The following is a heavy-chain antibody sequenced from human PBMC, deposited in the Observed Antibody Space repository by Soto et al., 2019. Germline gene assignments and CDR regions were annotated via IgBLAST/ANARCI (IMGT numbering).Heavy chain of an antibody. V-gene: IGHV1-69*12. CDR2: IVPIFGSR. J-gene: IGHJ4*02. CDR3: ARDGDSGTYDY. CDR1: GDSFSSYA. Sequence: QVQLVQSGAEVKKPGSSVKVSCKASGDSFSSYAMSWVRQAPGQGLEWMGGIVPIFGSRNYAQKLQGRVTITADESTSTVYMELNSLTYDDTAIYYCARDGDSGTYDYWGQGTLVTVSS. D-gene: IGHD5-12*01.